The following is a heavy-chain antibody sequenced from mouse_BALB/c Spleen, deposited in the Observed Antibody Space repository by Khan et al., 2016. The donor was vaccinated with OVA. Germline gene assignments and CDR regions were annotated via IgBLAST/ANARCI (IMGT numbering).Heavy chain of an antibody. V-gene: IGHV3-2*02. CDR1: GYSITSEFA. J-gene: IGHJ3*01. D-gene: IGHD2-4*01. Sequence: EVRLVESGPGLVKPSQSLSLTCTVTGYSITSEFAWNWIRQFPGNKLEWMGYISYSGNTRYNPSLKSLISITRDTSRNQFFLQLNSVTTEDTATYYCARKDYYDYDPFPYWGQGTLVTVSA. CDR3: ARKDYYDYDPFPY. CDR2: ISYSGNT.